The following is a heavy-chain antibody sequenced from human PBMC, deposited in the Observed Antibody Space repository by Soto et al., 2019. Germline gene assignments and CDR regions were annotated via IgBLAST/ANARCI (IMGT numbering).Heavy chain of an antibody. CDR1: GFTFSSYW. D-gene: IGHD3-10*01. V-gene: IGHV3-7*01. CDR3: ARGSRGGDAFDI. CDR2: IKQDGSEK. J-gene: IGHJ3*02. Sequence: EVQLVESGGGLVQPGGSLRLSCAASGFTFSSYWMSWVRQAPGKGLEWVANIKQDGSEKYDVDSVKGRFTISRDNTRNSLYLQMNSLRAEDTAVYYCARGSRGGDAFDIWGQGTMVTVSS.